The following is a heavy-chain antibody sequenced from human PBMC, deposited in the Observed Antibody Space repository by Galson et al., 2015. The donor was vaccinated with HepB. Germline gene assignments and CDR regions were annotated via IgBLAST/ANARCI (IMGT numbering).Heavy chain of an antibody. CDR2: ISSSSTYT. CDR3: ARGDTAMAPIDY. Sequence: SLRLSCAASGFTFSDYYMSWIRQAPGKGLEWVSYISSSSTYTNYADFVRGRFTISRDNAKNSLYLQMNSLRAEDTAVYYCARGDTAMAPIDYWGQGTLVTVSS. CDR1: GFTFSDYY. J-gene: IGHJ4*02. D-gene: IGHD5-18*01. V-gene: IGHV3-11*06.